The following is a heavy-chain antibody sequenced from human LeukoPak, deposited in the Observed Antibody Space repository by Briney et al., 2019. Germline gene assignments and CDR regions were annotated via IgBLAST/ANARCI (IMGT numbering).Heavy chain of an antibody. Sequence: GGSLRLSCAASGFTFDDYAMTWVRQPPGKGLEWVSTVNWNGGSTSYADSVKGRYTISRDNAKNSLYLQMSSLRADDTAFYYCARGGTVTTFDYWGQGTLVTVSS. CDR1: GFTFDDYA. CDR2: VNWNGGST. J-gene: IGHJ4*02. V-gene: IGHV3-20*04. CDR3: ARGGTVTTFDY. D-gene: IGHD4-11*01.